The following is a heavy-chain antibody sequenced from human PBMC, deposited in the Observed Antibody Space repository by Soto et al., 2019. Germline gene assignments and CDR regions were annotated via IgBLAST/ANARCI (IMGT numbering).Heavy chain of an antibody. CDR2: LNYGGST. CDR1: GSSISSISNRYA. J-gene: IGHJ4*02. V-gene: IGHV4-39*01. D-gene: IGHD1-26*01. Sequence: QLQLQESGPGLVEPSETLSLTCTVSGSSISSISNRYAWGWIRQPPGKGLEWIGTLNYGGSTTTYYNPSLKSRVTISVDTPRNRFSLKVTSVTAADTALYYCARRAGATRRFDSWGQGALVTVSS. CDR3: ARRAGATRRFDS.